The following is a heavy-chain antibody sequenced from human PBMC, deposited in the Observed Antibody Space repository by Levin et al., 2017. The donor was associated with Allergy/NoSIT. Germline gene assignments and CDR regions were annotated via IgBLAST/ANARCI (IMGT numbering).Heavy chain of an antibody. D-gene: IGHD3-22*01. J-gene: IGHJ4*02. CDR2: IYYSGST. V-gene: IGHV4-30-2*01. CDR1: GGSFSKGGHS. CDR3: ARGPYDSSKQVGAEFDY. Sequence: SSETLSLTCAVSGGSFSKGGHSWSWIRQPPGKGLEWMGYIYYSGSTHYNSSLESRLTISVDRSKDQFSLNLRSVTAADTAVYFCARGPYDSSKQVGAEFDYWGQGTLVIVSS.